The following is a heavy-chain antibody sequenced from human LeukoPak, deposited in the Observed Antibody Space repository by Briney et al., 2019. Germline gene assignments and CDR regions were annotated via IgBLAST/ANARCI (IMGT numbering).Heavy chain of an antibody. J-gene: IGHJ6*02. CDR2: ISGSGGST. V-gene: IGHV3-23*01. D-gene: IGHD3-16*01. CDR3: AKAHSPRRLRPFYGMDV. CDR1: GFTFSSYS. Sequence: TGGSLRLSCAASGFTFSSYSMSWVRQAPGKGLEWVSAISGSGGSTYYADSVKGRFTISRDNSKNTLYLQMNSLRAEDTAVYYCAKAHSPRRLRPFYGMDVWGQGTTVTVSS.